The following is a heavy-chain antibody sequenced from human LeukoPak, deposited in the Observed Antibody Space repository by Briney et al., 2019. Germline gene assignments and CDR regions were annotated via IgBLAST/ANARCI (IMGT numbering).Heavy chain of an antibody. CDR2: ISSSGSSI. CDR3: ARDWSPGSSGYYYNY. D-gene: IGHD3-22*01. CDR1: GFTFNSYS. Sequence: GGSLRLSCAASGFTFNSYSMNWVRQAPGKGLEWVSYISSSGSSIYYADSVKGRFTISRGNSKNTLYVQMNSLRAEDTAVYYCARDWSPGSSGYYYNYWGQGTLVTVSS. V-gene: IGHV3-48*01. J-gene: IGHJ4*02.